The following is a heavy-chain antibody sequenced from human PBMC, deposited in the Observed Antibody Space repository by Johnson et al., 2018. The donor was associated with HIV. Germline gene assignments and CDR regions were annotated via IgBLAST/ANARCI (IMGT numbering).Heavy chain of an antibody. D-gene: IGHD6-6*01. Sequence: EVQLVESGGGLVQPGGSLRLSCAASGFIFSSYAMHWVRQGPGKRLEFVSAISSNGGSTYYANYVKGIFTISRDNSKNTLYLQMNSLRAEDTSVYYCAREYSSLSQGAFDIWGQGTMVTVSS. V-gene: IGHV3-64*01. J-gene: IGHJ3*02. CDR2: ISSNGGST. CDR1: GFIFSSYA. CDR3: AREYSSLSQGAFDI.